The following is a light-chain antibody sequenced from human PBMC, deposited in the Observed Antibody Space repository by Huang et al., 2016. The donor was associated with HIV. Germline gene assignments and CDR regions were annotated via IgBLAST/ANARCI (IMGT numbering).Light chain of an antibody. V-gene: IGKV3-20*01. CDR3: QQYGNSLFT. Sequence: EIVLTQSPGTLSLSPGKRATLSCRAIQSVSSSYLAWYQQKPGQAPRLLIYGASSRATGISDRCRGGGSGTDFTLTISRLEPEDFAVYYCQQYGNSLFTFGPGTKVDI. CDR2: GAS. J-gene: IGKJ3*01. CDR1: QSVSSSY.